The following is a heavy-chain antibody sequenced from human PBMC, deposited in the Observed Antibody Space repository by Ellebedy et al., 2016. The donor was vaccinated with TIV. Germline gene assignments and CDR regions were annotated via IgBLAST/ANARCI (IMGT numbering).Heavy chain of an antibody. CDR3: ARGGSGWPFDY. V-gene: IGHV1-18*01. CDR1: GYTFTTYG. CDR2: ISGYNGDT. Sequence: AASVKVSCKASGYTFTTYGITWVRQAPGQGLEWMGWISGYNGDTNFAQEVQGRVTMTIDTSATTAYMELRSLPYDDTAVYYCARGGSGWPFDYWGQGTLVTVSS. J-gene: IGHJ4*02. D-gene: IGHD6-19*01.